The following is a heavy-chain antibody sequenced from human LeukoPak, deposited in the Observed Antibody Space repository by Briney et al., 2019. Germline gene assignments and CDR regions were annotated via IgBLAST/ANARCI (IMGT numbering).Heavy chain of an antibody. CDR2: MNPNSGNT. Sequence: ASVKVSCKASGYTFTSYDINWVRQATGQGLEWMGWMNPNSGNTGYAQKFQGRVTMTRNTTISTAYMELSSLRSEDTAVYYCAGLRGYSGYDSSFYYGMDVWGQGTTVTVSS. CDR1: GYTFTSYD. D-gene: IGHD5-12*01. J-gene: IGHJ6*02. V-gene: IGHV1-8*01. CDR3: AGLRGYSGYDSSFYYGMDV.